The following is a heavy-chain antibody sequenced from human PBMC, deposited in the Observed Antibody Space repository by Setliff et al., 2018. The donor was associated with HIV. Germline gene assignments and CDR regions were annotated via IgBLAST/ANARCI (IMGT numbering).Heavy chain of an antibody. CDR1: GGSISSHY. V-gene: IGHV3-11*04. CDR2: ISDSGTIT. Sequence: LSLTCSVSGGSISSHYWSWIRQAPGKGLEWVSYISDSGTITYNVDSVKGRFTISRDNAKNSLYLQMKSLRVEDTAVYYCARVRYSSGWYTDSWGQGTLVTVSS. J-gene: IGHJ4*02. CDR3: ARVRYSSGWYTDS. D-gene: IGHD6-19*01.